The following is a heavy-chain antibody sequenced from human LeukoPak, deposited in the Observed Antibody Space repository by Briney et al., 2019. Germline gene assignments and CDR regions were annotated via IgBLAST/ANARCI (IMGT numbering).Heavy chain of an antibody. V-gene: IGHV4-34*01. CDR2: INHSGST. CDR3: ARESGGLHYYDSSGYRNLFDY. CDR1: GGSFSGYY. J-gene: IGHJ4*02. Sequence: PSETLSLTCAVYGGSFSGYYWSWIRQPPGKGLEWMGEINHSGSTNYNPSLKSRVTISVDTSKNQFSLKLSSVTAADTAVYYCARESGGLHYYDSSGYRNLFDYWGQGTLVTVSS. D-gene: IGHD3-22*01.